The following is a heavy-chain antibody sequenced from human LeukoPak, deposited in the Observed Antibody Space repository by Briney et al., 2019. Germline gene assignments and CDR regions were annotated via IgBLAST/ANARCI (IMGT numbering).Heavy chain of an antibody. V-gene: IGHV1-8*01. Sequence: ASVKVSCKASGYTLTSYDINGGRPATGQGLEWMGWMNPKSGNTGYAQMFQGRVTMSRNTSISPAYMELSSLRSKDTAVYYCARPGEYSSSWSEYFQHWGQGTLVTVSS. J-gene: IGHJ1*01. D-gene: IGHD6-13*01. CDR1: GYTLTSYD. CDR2: MNPKSGNT. CDR3: ARPGEYSSSWSEYFQH.